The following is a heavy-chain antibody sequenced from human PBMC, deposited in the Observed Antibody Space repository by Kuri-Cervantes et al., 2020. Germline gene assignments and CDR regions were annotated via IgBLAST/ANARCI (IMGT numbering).Heavy chain of an antibody. CDR3: ARRPVYYYGSGSYRGWFDP. CDR2: IYYSGIT. V-gene: IGHV4-31*03. D-gene: IGHD3-10*01. Sequence: SETLSLTCTVSGGSISSGGYYWGWIRHHPGKGLEWIGYIYYSGITYYNPSLKSRITISVDTSKNQFSLKLSSVTAADTAVYYCARRPVYYYGSGSYRGWFDPWGQGTLVTVSS. CDR1: GGSISSGGYY. J-gene: IGHJ5*02.